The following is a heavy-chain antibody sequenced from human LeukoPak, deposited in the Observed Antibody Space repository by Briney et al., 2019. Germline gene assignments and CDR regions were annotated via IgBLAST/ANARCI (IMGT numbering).Heavy chain of an antibody. Sequence: GGSLRLSCAASGFTFSSYWMSWVRQAPGKGLEWVANIKQDGSEKYYVDSVKGRFTISRDNAKNSLYLQMNSLRAEDTAVYYCARGAKYSGTFYERNKWFDPWGQGTLVTVSS. CDR1: GFTFSSYW. J-gene: IGHJ5*02. D-gene: IGHD2/OR15-2a*01. V-gene: IGHV3-7*01. CDR2: IKQDGSEK. CDR3: ARGAKYSGTFYERNKWFDP.